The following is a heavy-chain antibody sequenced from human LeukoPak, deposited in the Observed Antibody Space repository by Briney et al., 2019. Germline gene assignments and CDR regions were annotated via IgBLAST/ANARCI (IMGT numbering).Heavy chain of an antibody. D-gene: IGHD5-12*01. V-gene: IGHV3-23*01. CDR1: GFSCSNYA. CDR2: SSGSGGST. CDR3: AKERAIVATIDPVFDD. Sequence: GGSLRLSCAASGFSCSNYAMTWVRQAPGKGLEWVSVSSGSGGSTYYAASVKGRFTISRDNSKNTVYLQMNSLGVEDTAVYYCAKERAIVATIDPVFDDWGQGTLVTVSS. J-gene: IGHJ4*02.